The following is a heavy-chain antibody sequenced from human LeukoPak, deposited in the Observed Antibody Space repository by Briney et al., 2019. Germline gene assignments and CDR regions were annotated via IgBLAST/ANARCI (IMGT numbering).Heavy chain of an antibody. CDR3: ARQPSIAAAGTFIDY. CDR1: GYSFTSYW. CDR2: IYPGDSDT. J-gene: IGHJ4*02. Sequence: GESLKISCKGSGYSFTSYWIGWVRQMPGKGLEWMGIIYPGDSDTRYSPSFQGQVTISADKSISTAYLQWSSLKASDTAMYYCARQPSIAAAGTFIDYWGQGTLVTVSS. D-gene: IGHD6-13*01. V-gene: IGHV5-51*01.